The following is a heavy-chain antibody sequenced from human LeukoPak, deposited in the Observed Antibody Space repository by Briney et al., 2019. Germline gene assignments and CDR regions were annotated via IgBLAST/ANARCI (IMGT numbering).Heavy chain of an antibody. CDR3: ATLSYDVWTGVNWFDP. D-gene: IGHD3-3*01. CDR2: IRTSGET. Sequence: PGGSLRLSCVASRFIFGGYAISWVRQAPGKGLERVSGIRTSGETFYAESVKGRFAISRDIPKNTVYLQMNSLRAEDSAVYYCATLSYDVWTGVNWFDPWGQGALVTVSS. J-gene: IGHJ5*02. CDR1: RFIFGGYA. V-gene: IGHV3-23*01.